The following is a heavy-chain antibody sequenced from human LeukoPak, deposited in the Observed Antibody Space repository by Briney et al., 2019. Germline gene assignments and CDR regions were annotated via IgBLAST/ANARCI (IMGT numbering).Heavy chain of an antibody. CDR1: GFTFSSFW. CDR2: IKQDGSEK. Sequence: GGSLRLSCAASGFTFSSFWMSWVRQAPGKGLEWAAYIKQDGSEKSYVDSVRGRFAISRDNAENSLYLQINSLRAEDTAVYYCARGHYGMDVWGKGTTVTVSS. V-gene: IGHV3-7*03. J-gene: IGHJ6*04. CDR3: ARGHYGMDV.